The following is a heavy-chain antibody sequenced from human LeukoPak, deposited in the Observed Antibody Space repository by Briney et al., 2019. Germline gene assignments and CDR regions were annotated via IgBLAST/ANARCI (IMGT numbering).Heavy chain of an antibody. CDR3: AKVYDSSGYYPGRYFDY. CDR2: ISSSGSTI. CDR1: GFTFSDYY. Sequence: GGSLRLSCAASGFTFSDYYMSWIRQAPGKGLEGVSYISSSGSTIYYADSVKGRFTISRDDAKNSLYLQMNSLRAEDTAVYYCAKVYDSSGYYPGRYFDYWGQGTLVTVSS. J-gene: IGHJ4*02. V-gene: IGHV3-11*01. D-gene: IGHD3-22*01.